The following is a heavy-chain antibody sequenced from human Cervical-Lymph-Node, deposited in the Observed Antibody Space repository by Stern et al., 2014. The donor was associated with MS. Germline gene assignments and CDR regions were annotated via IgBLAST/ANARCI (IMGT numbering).Heavy chain of an antibody. V-gene: IGHV1-46*01. J-gene: IGHJ6*02. CDR2: INPSGGST. CDR3: AREVAGHRLGMMDV. Sequence: QVQLVQSGAEEKTPGASVKLSCKASGYTFISYYRHWVRQAPGQGLEWMGIINPSGGSTSYAQKFQGRVTMTRDTSTSTVYMELSSLRSEDTAVYYCAREVAGHRLGMMDVWGQGTSVTVSS. CDR1: GYTFISYY. D-gene: IGHD6-19*01.